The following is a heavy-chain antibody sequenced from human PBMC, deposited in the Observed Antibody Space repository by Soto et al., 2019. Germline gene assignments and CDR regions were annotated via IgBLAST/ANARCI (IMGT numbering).Heavy chain of an antibody. Sequence: PGGSVRLSCTVSGFTFGDYAMNWVRQAPGKGLEWVGFIRSKAYGGTPEYAASVNGRFTISRDDSKSSAYMQMNSLKAEDTAVYYCSRSGIAVPNNYLDYWGPGTLGTVSS. V-gene: IGHV3-49*04. CDR1: GFTFGDYA. CDR2: IRSKAYGGTP. J-gene: IGHJ4*02. D-gene: IGHD6-19*01. CDR3: SRSGIAVPNNYLDY.